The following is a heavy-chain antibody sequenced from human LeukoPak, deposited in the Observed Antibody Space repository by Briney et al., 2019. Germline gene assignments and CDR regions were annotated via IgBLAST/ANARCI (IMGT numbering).Heavy chain of an antibody. V-gene: IGHV3-30*04. CDR3: ARDVPVVDVVVYDSSGGDY. CDR1: GFTFSSYA. Sequence: PGGSLRLSCAASGFTFSSYAMHWVRQAPGKGLEWVAVISYDGSNKYYADSVKGRFTISRDNSKNTLYLQMNSLRAEDTAVYYCARDVPVVDVVVYDSSGGDYWGQGTLVTVSS. J-gene: IGHJ4*02. CDR2: ISYDGSNK. D-gene: IGHD3-22*01.